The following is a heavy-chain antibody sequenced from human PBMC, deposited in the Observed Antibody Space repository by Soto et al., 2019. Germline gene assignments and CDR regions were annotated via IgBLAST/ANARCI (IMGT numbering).Heavy chain of an antibody. J-gene: IGHJ6*02. CDR1: GGSLSRYY. Sequence: SETLSLTCPVSGGSLSRYYWGWIRQPPGKGLEWIGYIYYSGSTNDNRSLKSRVTISVDTSKIQFSLKLSSVTAADTAVYYCARDLSRGIGMDVWGQGTTVP. CDR3: ARDLSRGIGMDV. D-gene: IGHD3-10*01. V-gene: IGHV4-59*01. CDR2: IYYSGST.